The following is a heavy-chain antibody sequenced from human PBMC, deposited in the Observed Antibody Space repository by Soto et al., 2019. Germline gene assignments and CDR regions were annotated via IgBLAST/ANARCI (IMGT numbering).Heavy chain of an antibody. CDR1: GFTFSSYW. CDR2: IKQDGSEK. V-gene: IGHV3-7*01. D-gene: IGHD3-10*01. Sequence: GGSLRLSCAASGFTFSSYWMSWVRQAPGKGLEWVANIKQDGSEKYYVDSVKGRFTISRDNAKNSLYLQMNSLRAEDTAVYYCARAIITMVRGVLYGYYYYMDVWGKGTTVTVSS. J-gene: IGHJ6*03. CDR3: ARAIITMVRGVLYGYYYYMDV.